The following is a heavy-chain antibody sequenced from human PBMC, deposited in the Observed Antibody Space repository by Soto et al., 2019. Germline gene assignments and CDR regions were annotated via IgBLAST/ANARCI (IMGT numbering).Heavy chain of an antibody. CDR1: GYTFSNYG. V-gene: IGHV1-18*01. CDR3: ARAGWVATTRMDV. CDR2: ISGNNGDT. Sequence: QVQLVQSGAEVKSPGASVTVSCKASGYTFSNYGITWVRQAPGQGLEWTGWISGNNGDTKFAQKLQGRVTLTTDTSTSTAYMELRSLTSDDTAVYHCARAGWVATTRMDVW. J-gene: IGHJ6*01. D-gene: IGHD1-1*01.